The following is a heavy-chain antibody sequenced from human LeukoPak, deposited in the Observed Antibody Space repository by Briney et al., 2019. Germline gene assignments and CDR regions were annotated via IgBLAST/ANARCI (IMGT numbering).Heavy chain of an antibody. CDR3: ARGYSSSWYFNWFDP. CDR1: GYSISSGYF. J-gene: IGHJ5*02. D-gene: IGHD6-13*01. V-gene: IGHV4-38-2*02. Sequence: SETLSLTCTVSGYSISSGYFWGWIRQPPGKGLEWIGSIYHSGTTYYNPSLKSRVTISVDTSKNQFSLKLSSVTAADTAVYYCARGYSSSWYFNWFDPWGQGTLVTVSS. CDR2: IYHSGTT.